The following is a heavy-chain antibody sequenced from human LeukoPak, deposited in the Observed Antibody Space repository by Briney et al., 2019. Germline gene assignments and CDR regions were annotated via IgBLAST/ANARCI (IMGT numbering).Heavy chain of an antibody. CDR2: INHSGST. CDR1: GGSFSGYY. CDR3: ARDVGSRSPGF. D-gene: IGHD1-26*01. V-gene: IGHV4-34*01. Sequence: SETLSLTCAVYGGSFSGYYWSWIRQPPGKGLEWIGEINHSGSTNYNPSLKSRVTISVDTSKNQFSSKLSSVTAADTAVYYCARDVGSRSPGFWGQGTLVTVSS. J-gene: IGHJ4*02.